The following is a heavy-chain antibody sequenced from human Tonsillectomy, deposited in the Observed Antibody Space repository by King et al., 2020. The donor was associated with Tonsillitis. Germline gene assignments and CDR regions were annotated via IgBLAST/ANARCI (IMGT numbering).Heavy chain of an antibody. CDR3: AKARQWLVHFDY. J-gene: IGHJ4*02. CDR2: ISSDGSKK. Sequence: HVQLVESGGGVVQPGRSLRLSCAASGFTFSSYGIHWVRQAPGKGLEWVAVISSDGSKKYYADSVRGRFTISRDNSKNTLYLQMNSLRADDTAVYYCAKARQWLVHFDYWGQGTLVTVPS. D-gene: IGHD6-19*01. V-gene: IGHV3-30*18. CDR1: GFTFSSYG.